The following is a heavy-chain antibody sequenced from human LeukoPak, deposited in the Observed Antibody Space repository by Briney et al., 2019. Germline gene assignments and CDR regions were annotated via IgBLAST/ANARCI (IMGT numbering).Heavy chain of an antibody. CDR2: ISSSGSTI. V-gene: IGHV3-48*03. D-gene: IGHD3-10*02. CDR1: GFTFSSYA. J-gene: IGHJ6*04. CDR3: AELGITMIGGV. Sequence: GGSLRLSCAASGFTFSSYAMHWVRQAPGKGLEWVSYISSSGSTIYYADSVKGRFTISRDNAKNSLYLQMNSLRAEDTAVYYCAELGITMIGGVWGKGTTATISS.